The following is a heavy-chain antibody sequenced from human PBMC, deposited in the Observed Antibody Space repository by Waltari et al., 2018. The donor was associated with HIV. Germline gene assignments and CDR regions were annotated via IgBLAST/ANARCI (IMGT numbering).Heavy chain of an antibody. V-gene: IGHV3-23*01. J-gene: IGHJ6*02. CDR1: GFTFSNYA. CDR3: AKEHQYSHTWYSFYGMDV. CDR2: ISGIAYSK. D-gene: IGHD6-13*01. Sequence: EGQLLESGGGLVQPGGSLRLSCAASGFTFSNYAMNWVRQAPGKGLEWVCAISGIAYSKYYADSGKVRFTISRDNSQNKLFLKMNSLRADDTAVYFCAKEHQYSHTWYSFYGMDVWGQGTTVTVSS.